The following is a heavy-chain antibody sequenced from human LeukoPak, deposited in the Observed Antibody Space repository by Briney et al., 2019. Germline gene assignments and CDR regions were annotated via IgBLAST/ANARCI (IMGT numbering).Heavy chain of an antibody. D-gene: IGHD3-3*01. Sequence: GGSLRLSCAASGFTFSYAMNWVRQAPGKGLEWVSAISGSGGSTYYADSVKGRFTISRDNSKNTLYLQMNSLRAEDTAVYYCAKEGTYDFWSGYLYWGQGTLVTVSS. CDR2: ISGSGGST. CDR1: GFTFSYA. J-gene: IGHJ4*02. CDR3: AKEGTYDFWSGYLY. V-gene: IGHV3-23*01.